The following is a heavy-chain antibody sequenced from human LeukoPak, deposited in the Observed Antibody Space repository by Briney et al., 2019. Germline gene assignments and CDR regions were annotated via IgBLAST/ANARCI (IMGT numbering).Heavy chain of an antibody. J-gene: IGHJ4*02. Sequence: SETLSLTCAVYGGSFSGYYWSWIRQPPGEGLEWIGEINHSGSTNYHPSLKSRVTISVDTSKNQFSLKLSSVTAADTAVCYCARAWLVLFDYWGQGTLVTVSS. CDR1: GGSFSGYY. CDR2: INHSGST. CDR3: ARAWLVLFDY. V-gene: IGHV4-34*01. D-gene: IGHD6-19*01.